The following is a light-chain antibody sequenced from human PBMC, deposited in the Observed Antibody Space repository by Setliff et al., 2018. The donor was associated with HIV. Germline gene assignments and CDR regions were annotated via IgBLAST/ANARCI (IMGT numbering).Light chain of an antibody. CDR3: CSYTSTSARV. CDR1: SSDVGGYDY. CDR2: EVS. V-gene: IGLV2-14*01. J-gene: IGLJ1*01. Sequence: QSVLTQPASVSGSPGQSITISCTGTSSDVGGYDYVSWYQLHPGKTPKLMIFEVSNRPSGVSYRFSGSKSGNTASLTISGLRPEDEGDYFCCSYTSTSARVFGTGTRSP.